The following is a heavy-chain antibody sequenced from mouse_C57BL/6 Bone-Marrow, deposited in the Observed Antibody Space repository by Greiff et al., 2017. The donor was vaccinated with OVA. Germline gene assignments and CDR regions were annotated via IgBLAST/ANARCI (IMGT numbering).Heavy chain of an antibody. D-gene: IGHD1-1*01. Sequence: EVKLVESGGDLVKPGGSLKLSCAASGFTFSSYGMSWVRQTPDKRLEWVATISSGGSYTYYPDSVKGRFTISRDNAKNTLYLQMSSLKSEDTAMYYCALIPYYYGSSDWYFDVWGTGTTVTVSS. CDR2: ISSGGSYT. J-gene: IGHJ1*03. CDR1: GFTFSSYG. V-gene: IGHV5-6*01. CDR3: ALIPYYYGSSDWYFDV.